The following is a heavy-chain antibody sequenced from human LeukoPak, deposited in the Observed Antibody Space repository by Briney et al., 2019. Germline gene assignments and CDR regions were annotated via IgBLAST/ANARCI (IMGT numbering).Heavy chain of an antibody. CDR3: AAGHTGGYFDWRR. CDR1: GLTFSSDE. Sequence: PGGSLGFSCAASGLTFSSDEMNWVRQAPGQGLEWVLYISSSGSAIYYADSVKGRFTISRDNAKNLLYLQMNSLRAEDTAVYYCAAGHTGGYFDWRRWGQGTLVTVSS. V-gene: IGHV3-48*03. CDR2: ISSSGSAI. D-gene: IGHD3-9*01. J-gene: IGHJ4*02.